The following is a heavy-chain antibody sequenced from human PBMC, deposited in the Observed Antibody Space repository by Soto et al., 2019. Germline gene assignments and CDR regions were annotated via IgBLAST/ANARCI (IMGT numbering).Heavy chain of an antibody. CDR2: INHSGST. D-gene: IGHD1-7*01. V-gene: IGHV4-34*01. J-gene: IGHJ6*02. CDR1: GGSFSGYY. CDR3: ARNVLARSRYNWNFDFYYCYYGMDV. Sequence: SETLSLTCAVYGGSFSGYYWSWIRQPPGKGLEWIGEINHSGSTNYNPSLKSRVTISVDTSKNQFSLKLSSVTAADTAVYYCARNVLARSRYNWNFDFYYCYYGMDVWGQGTTVTVS.